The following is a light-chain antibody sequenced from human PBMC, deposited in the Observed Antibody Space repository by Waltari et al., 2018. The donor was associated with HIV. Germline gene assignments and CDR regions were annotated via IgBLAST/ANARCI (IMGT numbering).Light chain of an antibody. Sequence: QSVLTQPPSASGTHGQSVTISCSGSGPNIGSNYVSWYQQVPGTAPKLLIFRDRQRPSGVPDRFSASKSGTSASLAISGLRSEDEAHYYCATWDDRENGHGIFGGGTQLTVL. CDR1: GPNIGSNY. V-gene: IGLV1-47*01. CDR3: ATWDDRENGHGI. CDR2: RDR. J-gene: IGLJ7*01.